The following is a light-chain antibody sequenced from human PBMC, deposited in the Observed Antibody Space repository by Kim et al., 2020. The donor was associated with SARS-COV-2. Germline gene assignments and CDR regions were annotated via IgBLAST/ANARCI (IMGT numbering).Light chain of an antibody. CDR2: GES. CDR3: QQYDNSPHT. V-gene: IGKV3-20*01. J-gene: IGKJ1*01. Sequence: SPGERATLSCRASQSVSSSYLAWYQQKPARTPRHLIYGESSSATGVPDRFSGSGSGTDFTLTITRREPEDFAVYYCQQYDNSPHTFGQGTKVDIK. CDR1: QSVSSSY.